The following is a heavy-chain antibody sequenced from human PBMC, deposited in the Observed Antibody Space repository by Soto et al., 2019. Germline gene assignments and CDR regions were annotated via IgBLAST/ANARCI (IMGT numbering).Heavy chain of an antibody. CDR2: ISYDGSNK. CDR1: GFTFSSYG. V-gene: IGHV3-30*18. Sequence: QVQRVESGGGVGQPGRSLRLSCAASGFTFSSYGMHWVRQAPGKGLEWVAFISYDGSNKYYADSVKGRFTISIDNSKKTPYLQMNNLRDDDTAVYYCAKDRRYYDLWSGYFHNWFDTWGERTLVT. CDR3: AKDRRYYDLWSGYFHNWFDT. D-gene: IGHD3-3*01. J-gene: IGHJ5*02.